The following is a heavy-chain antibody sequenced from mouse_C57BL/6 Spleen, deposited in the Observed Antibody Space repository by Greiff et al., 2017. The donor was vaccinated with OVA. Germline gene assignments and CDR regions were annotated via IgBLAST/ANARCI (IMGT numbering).Heavy chain of an antibody. V-gene: IGHV5-4*01. J-gene: IGHJ2*01. CDR2: ISDGGSYT. CDR1: GFTFSSYA. Sequence: EVKLVESGGGLVKPGGSLKLSCAASGFTFSSYAMSWVRQTPEKRLEWVATISDGGSYTYYPDNVKGRVTISRDNAKNNLYLQMSHLKSEDTAMYYCARDLYDFFFDYWGQGTTLTVSS. CDR3: ARDLYDFFFDY. D-gene: IGHD2-3*01.